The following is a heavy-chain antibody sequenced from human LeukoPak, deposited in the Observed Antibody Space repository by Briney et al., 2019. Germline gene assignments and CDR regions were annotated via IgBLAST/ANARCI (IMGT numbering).Heavy chain of an antibody. J-gene: IGHJ4*02. CDR2: INPSGGST. CDR1: GYTFTSYY. CDR3: AREGTKLRYCSSTSCPPALDY. V-gene: IGHV1-46*01. Sequence: GASVKVSCKASGYTFTSYYMHWVRQAPGQGLEWMGIINPSGGSTSYAQKFQGRVTMTRDTSTSTVYMELSSLRSEDTAVYYCAREGTKLRYCSSTSCPPALDYWGQGTLVTVSS. D-gene: IGHD2-2*01.